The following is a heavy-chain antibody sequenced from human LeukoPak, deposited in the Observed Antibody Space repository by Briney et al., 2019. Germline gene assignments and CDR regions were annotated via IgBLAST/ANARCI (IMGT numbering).Heavy chain of an antibody. CDR2: IYYSGST. CDR1: GGSISSYY. D-gene: IGHD2-15*01. V-gene: IGHV4-59*08. J-gene: IGHJ4*02. Sequence: SETLSLTCTVSGGSISSYYWSWIRQPPGKGLEWIGYIYYSGSTNYNPSLKSRVTISVDTSKNQFSLKLSSVTAADTAVYYCARALGYCSGGSCLPYYFDYWGQGTLVTVSS. CDR3: ARALGYCSGGSCLPYYFDY.